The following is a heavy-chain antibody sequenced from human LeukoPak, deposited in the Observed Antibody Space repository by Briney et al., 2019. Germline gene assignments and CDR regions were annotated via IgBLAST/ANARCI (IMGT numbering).Heavy chain of an antibody. Sequence: GGSLRLSCAASGFTFSDYALGWVRQAPGRGLEWVATLSGSGAGTYYSDSVKGRFTISRDNSKNTLYLQMNSLRAEDTAVYYCAKDRDTAMVTWADYWGQGTLVTVSS. CDR2: LSGSGAGT. CDR1: GFTFSDYA. D-gene: IGHD5-18*01. V-gene: IGHV3-23*01. CDR3: AKDRDTAMVTWADY. J-gene: IGHJ4*02.